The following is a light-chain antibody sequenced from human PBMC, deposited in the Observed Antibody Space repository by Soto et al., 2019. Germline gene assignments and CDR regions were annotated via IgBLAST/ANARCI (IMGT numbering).Light chain of an antibody. CDR1: QSVSSSY. J-gene: IGKJ4*01. CDR3: QQYGSSPPRVT. V-gene: IGKV3-20*01. CDR2: GAS. Sequence: EIVLTQSPGTLSLSPGERATLSCRASQSVSSSYLAWYQQKPGQAPRLLIYGASSRATGTPDRFSGSGSGTDFTLTISRLEPEDFAVYYCQQYGSSPPRVTFGGGTKVEIK.